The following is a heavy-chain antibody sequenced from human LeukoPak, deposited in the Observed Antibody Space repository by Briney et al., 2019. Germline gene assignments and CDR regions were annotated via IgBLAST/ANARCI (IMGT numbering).Heavy chain of an antibody. CDR2: INHSGST. CDR3: ARSGGYPTFWRY. D-gene: IGHD2-15*01. CDR1: GGSFSGYY. J-gene: IGHJ4*02. Sequence: SETLSLTCAVYGGSFSGYYWSWIRQPPGKGLEWIGEINHSGSTNYNPSLKSRVTISVDTSKNQFSLKLSSVTAADTAVYYCARSGGYPTFWRYWGQGTLVTVSS. V-gene: IGHV4-34*01.